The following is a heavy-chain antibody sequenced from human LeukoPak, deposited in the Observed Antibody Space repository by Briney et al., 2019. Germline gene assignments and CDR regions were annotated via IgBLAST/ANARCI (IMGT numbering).Heavy chain of an antibody. CDR2: MNPNSGNT. CDR1: GYTFTSYD. J-gene: IGHJ6*02. Sequence: ASVKVSCKASGYTFTSYDINWVRQATGQGLEWTGWMNPNSGNTGYAQKFQGRVTMTRNTSISTAYMELSSLRSEDTAVYYCARREVLRFLEWSGDYYYGMDVWGQGTTVTVSS. V-gene: IGHV1-8*01. CDR3: ARREVLRFLEWSGDYYYGMDV. D-gene: IGHD3-3*01.